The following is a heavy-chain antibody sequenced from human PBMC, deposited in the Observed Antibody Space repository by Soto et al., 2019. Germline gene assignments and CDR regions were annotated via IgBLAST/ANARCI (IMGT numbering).Heavy chain of an antibody. J-gene: IGHJ5*02. CDR2: IYYSGST. CDR3: ASTSMAARLIDWFDP. V-gene: IGHV4-59*12. CDR1: GGSISSYY. D-gene: IGHD6-6*01. Sequence: SSETLSLTCTVSGGSISSYYWSWIRQPPGKGLEWIGYIYYSGSTNYNPSLKSRVTISVDTSKNQFSLKLSSVTAADTAVYYCASTSMAARLIDWFDPWGQGTLVTVSS.